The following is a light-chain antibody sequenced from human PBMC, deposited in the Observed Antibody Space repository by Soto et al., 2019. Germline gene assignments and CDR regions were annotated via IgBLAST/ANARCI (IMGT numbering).Light chain of an antibody. J-gene: IGKJ3*01. CDR1: QSVNLN. CDR3: HAYNSCPRGT. V-gene: IGKV3-15*01. CDR2: GAS. Sequence: EIMMTQSPGTLSVSPGEGATLSCTASQSVNLNLAWYQQKPGQLPRLLLYGASTSDAGIPVRFRGSGSGTEFTLSISGLQSEDSPLSCGHAYNSCPRGTFGPGTKVEI.